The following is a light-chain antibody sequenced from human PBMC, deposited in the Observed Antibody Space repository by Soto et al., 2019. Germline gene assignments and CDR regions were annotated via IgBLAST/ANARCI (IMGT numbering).Light chain of an antibody. CDR2: DSS. CDR1: QSVDKF. V-gene: IGKV3-11*01. J-gene: IGKJ5*01. Sequence: EVELTQSPATLSLSPGETATLSCRASQSVDKFLAWYQQRPGQPPRLLMYDSSNRATGVPVRFSGSGSGTIGSLTIDSLVPADSSVYYCQQRKNWHSLTFGQGTRLEIK. CDR3: QQRKNWHSLT.